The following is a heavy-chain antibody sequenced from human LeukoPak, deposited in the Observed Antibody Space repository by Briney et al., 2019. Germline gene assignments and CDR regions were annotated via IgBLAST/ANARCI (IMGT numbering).Heavy chain of an antibody. J-gene: IGHJ6*02. CDR1: GYTFTSYD. V-gene: IGHV1-8*01. CDR2: MNPNSGNT. CDR3: ARDPFHCSSTSCTSFMDV. Sequence: GASVKVSCKASGYTFTSYDINWVRQATGQGLEWMGWMNPNSGNTGYAQKFQGRVTMTRNTSISTAYMELSSLRSEDTAVYYCARDPFHCSSTSCTSFMDVWGQGTTVTVSS. D-gene: IGHD2-2*01.